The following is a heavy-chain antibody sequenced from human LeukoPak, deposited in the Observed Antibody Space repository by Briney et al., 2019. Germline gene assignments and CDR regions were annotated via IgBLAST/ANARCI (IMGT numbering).Heavy chain of an antibody. CDR2: MNPNRGNT. CDR3: ASRIAAAGTNDY. Sequence: SVKLSCKTSAYTFTSYDINLVRQSTAPFLKWMGWMNPNRGNTGYAQNFQGRVTITRNTSISTAYMDLSSLKSEDTAVYYCASRIAAAGTNDYWGQGTLVTVSS. J-gene: IGHJ4*02. V-gene: IGHV1-8*01. D-gene: IGHD6-13*01. CDR1: AYTFTSYD.